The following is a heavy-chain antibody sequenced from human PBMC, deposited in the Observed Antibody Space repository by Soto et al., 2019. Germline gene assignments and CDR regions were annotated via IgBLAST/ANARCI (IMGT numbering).Heavy chain of an antibody. D-gene: IGHD3-22*01. V-gene: IGHV1-69*04. CDR1: GGTFSSYT. J-gene: IGHJ4*02. Sequence: ASVKVSCKASGGTFSSYTISWVRQAPGQGLEWMGRIIPILGIANYAQKFQGRVTITADKSTSTAYMELSSLRSEDTAVYYCARDRGLYYDSSGYLLLGYWGQGTLVTVSS. CDR2: IIPILGIA. CDR3: ARDRGLYYDSSGYLLLGY.